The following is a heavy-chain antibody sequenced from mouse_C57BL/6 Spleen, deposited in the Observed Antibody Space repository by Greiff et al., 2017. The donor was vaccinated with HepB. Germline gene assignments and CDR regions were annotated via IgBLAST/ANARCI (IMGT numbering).Heavy chain of an antibody. CDR3: ARWGDGYGGFAY. CDR1: GYTFTDYY. J-gene: IGHJ3*01. V-gene: IGHV1-76*01. CDR2: IYPGSGNT. Sequence: QVQLQQSGAELVRPGASVKLSCKASGYTFTDYYINWVKQRPGQGLEWIARIYPGSGNTYYNEKFKGKATLTAEKSSSTAYMQLSSLTSEDSAVYFCARWGDGYGGFAYWGQGTLVTVSA. D-gene: IGHD2-3*01.